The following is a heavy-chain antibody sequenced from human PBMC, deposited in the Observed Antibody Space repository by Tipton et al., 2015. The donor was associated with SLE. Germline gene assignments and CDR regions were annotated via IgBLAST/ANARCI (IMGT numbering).Heavy chain of an antibody. CDR2: IYFAGRA. CDR3: ARLPNSIYSHYYYHMDV. Sequence: TLSLTCSVSGDSISNSNYDWAWFRQPPGKGLEWIGSIYFAGRAKYNPSLKSRVTVSLDTSKKQFSLGLTSVTAADTAVYYCARLPNSIYSHYYYHMDVWGKGTTVTVSS. D-gene: IGHD4-11*01. J-gene: IGHJ6*03. V-gene: IGHV4-39*01. CDR1: GDSISNSNYD.